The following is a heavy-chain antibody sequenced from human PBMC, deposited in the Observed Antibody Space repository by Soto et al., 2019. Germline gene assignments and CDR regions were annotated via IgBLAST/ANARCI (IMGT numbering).Heavy chain of an antibody. CDR3: ARSQGSSTSLEIYYYYYYGMDV. J-gene: IGHJ6*02. D-gene: IGHD2-2*01. V-gene: IGHV1-69*01. CDR1: GGTFSSYA. Sequence: QVQLVQSGAEVKKPGSSVQVSCKASGGTFSSYAISWVRQAPGQGLEWMGGIIPISGTANYAQKFQGRVTITADESTSTAYMKLSSLRSEDTAVYYCARSQGSSTSLEIYYYYYYGMDVWGQGTTVTVSS. CDR2: IIPISGTA.